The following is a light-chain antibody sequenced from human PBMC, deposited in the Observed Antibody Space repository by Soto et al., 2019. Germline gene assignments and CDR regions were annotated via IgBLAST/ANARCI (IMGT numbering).Light chain of an antibody. J-gene: IGKJ5*01. CDR2: DAS. Sequence: EIVLTQSPATLSLSPGERATLSCRASQSVSNKLAWYQQKPGQAPRLLIYDASNRATGIPARFSSSGSGTDFTLTISSLEPEDFAVYYCQQRSNWPPITFGQGTRLEIK. V-gene: IGKV3-11*01. CDR1: QSVSNK. CDR3: QQRSNWPPIT.